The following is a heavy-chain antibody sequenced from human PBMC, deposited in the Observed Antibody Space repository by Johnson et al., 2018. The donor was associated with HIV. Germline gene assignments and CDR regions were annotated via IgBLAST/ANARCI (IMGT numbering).Heavy chain of an antibody. CDR2: IGGSAVST. J-gene: IGHJ3*02. V-gene: IGHV3-23*04. CDR1: GLTFSKYA. CDR3: AKAIPYDFWSGYYAFDI. Sequence: EVQLVESGGGLVQPGGSLRLSCAASGLTFSKYAMNWVRQAPGKGLEWVSLIGGSAVSTYYDDSVRGRFPLSSDNSKNKLYLQMNSLRAEDTAVYYCAKAIPYDFWSGYYAFDIWGQGTMVTVSS. D-gene: IGHD3-3*01.